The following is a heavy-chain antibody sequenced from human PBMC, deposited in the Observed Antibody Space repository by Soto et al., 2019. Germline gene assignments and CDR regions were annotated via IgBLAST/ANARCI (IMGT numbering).Heavy chain of an antibody. V-gene: IGHV5-51*01. Sequence: GGSLRLSCKGSGYSFTSYWIGWVRQMPGKGLEWMGIIYPGDSDTRYSPSFQGQVTIPADKSISTAYLQWSSLKASDTAMYYCARAFYDYIWGSYRPNWFDPWGQGTLVTVSS. CDR2: IYPGDSDT. CDR1: GYSFTSYW. J-gene: IGHJ5*02. D-gene: IGHD3-16*02. CDR3: ARAFYDYIWGSYRPNWFDP.